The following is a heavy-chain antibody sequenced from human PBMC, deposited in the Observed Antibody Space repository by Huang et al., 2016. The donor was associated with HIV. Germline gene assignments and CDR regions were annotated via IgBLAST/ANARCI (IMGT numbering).Heavy chain of an antibody. CDR3: ARHDSSIKGLFRSPFWFHP. CDR2: INHGGSV. Sequence: QVQLQQWGAGLLKPSETLSLTCAVYGGSLSNYHWTWFRQSPGKGLEWIGDINHGGSVNYNPSRKRRLTMSIDTSKNHFSLNLTSVTAADTAEYCCARHDSSIKGLFRSPFWFHPWGQGTLVTVSS. J-gene: IGHJ5*02. V-gene: IGHV4-34*02. D-gene: IGHD6-13*01. CDR1: GGSLSNYH.